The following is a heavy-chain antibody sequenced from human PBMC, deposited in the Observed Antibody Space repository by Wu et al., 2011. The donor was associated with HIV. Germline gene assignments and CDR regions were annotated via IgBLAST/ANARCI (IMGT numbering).Heavy chain of an antibody. D-gene: IGHD2-15*01. CDR1: GYSFANYY. J-gene: IGHJ2*01. V-gene: IGHV5-51*01. CDR3: ARHWRFCSGNSCYGESVNWYFDL. CDR2: ISPDDSDV. Sequence: VQLVQSGAEVKKPGESLKISCKGSGYSFANYYIAWLRQKSGEGLEWMGVISPDDSDVRYSPSFEGQVTISVDKSISTTYLQWKNLRASDTAVYYCARHWRFCSGNSCYGESVNWYFDLWGRGTLVAVHS.